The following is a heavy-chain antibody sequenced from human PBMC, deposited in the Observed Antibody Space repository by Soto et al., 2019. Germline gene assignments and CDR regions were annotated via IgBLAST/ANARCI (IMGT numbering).Heavy chain of an antibody. D-gene: IGHD2-2*01. V-gene: IGHV4-31*03. Sequence: SETLSLTCTVSGGSISSGGYYWSWIRQHPGKGLEWIGYIYYSGSTYYNPSLKSRVTISVDTSKNQFSLKLSSVTAADTAVYYCARGIVVVPAALHPWGQGTLVTVSS. J-gene: IGHJ5*02. CDR2: IYYSGST. CDR1: GGSISSGGYY. CDR3: ARGIVVVPAALHP.